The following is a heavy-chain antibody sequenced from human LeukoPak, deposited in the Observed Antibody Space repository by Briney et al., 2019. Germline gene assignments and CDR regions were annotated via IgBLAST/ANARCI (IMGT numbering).Heavy chain of an antibody. CDR2: IYSGGST. D-gene: IGHD3-10*01. CDR1: GFTVSSNY. V-gene: IGHV3-53*01. CDR3: TTDPVTMVRGVY. J-gene: IGHJ4*02. Sequence: GGSLRLSCAASGFTVSSNYMSWVRQAPGKGLEWVSVIYSGGSTYYADSVKGRFTISRDNSKNTLYLQMNSLKTEDTAVYYCTTDPVTMVRGVYWGQGTLVTVSS.